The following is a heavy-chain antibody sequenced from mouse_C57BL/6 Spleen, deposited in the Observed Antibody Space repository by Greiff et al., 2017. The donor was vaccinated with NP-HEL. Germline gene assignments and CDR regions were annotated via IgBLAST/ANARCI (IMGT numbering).Heavy chain of an antibody. J-gene: IGHJ1*03. Sequence: VKLQQPGTELVKPGASVKLSCKASGYTFTSYWMHWVKQRPGQGLEWIGNINPSNGGTNYNEKFKSKATLTVDKSSSTAYMQLSSLTSEDSAVYYCARWRWGYYEFDVWGTGTTVTVSS. D-gene: IGHD2-3*01. CDR1: GYTFTSYW. CDR3: ARWRWGYYEFDV. V-gene: IGHV1-53*01. CDR2: INPSNGGT.